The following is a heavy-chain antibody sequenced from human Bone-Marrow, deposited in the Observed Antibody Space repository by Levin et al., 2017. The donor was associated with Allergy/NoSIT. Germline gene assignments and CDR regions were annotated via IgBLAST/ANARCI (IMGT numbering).Heavy chain of an antibody. Sequence: GGSLRLSCAASGFTVSSNYMSWVRQAPGKGLEWVSGIYSGGSTTSADSMKGRFTISRDNSKNTLYLQMNSLRVEDTAVYYCAADHGSSWCFHWGQGTLVTVSS. CDR1: GFTVSSNY. CDR2: IYSGGST. CDR3: AADHGSSWCFH. J-gene: IGHJ4*02. V-gene: IGHV3-66*01. D-gene: IGHD6-13*01.